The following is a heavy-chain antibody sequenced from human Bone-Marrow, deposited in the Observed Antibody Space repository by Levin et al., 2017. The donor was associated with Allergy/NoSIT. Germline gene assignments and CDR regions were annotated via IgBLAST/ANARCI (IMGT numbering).Heavy chain of an antibody. CDR2: IDPSDSYT. Sequence: GESLKISCQTSGYDFTKYWINWVRQMPGQGLEWIGRIDPSDSYTNYSPSFRGHVFISADRSINTAYLQWGSLKASDTATYFCVRLQYTGYPFSYYYYMDIWGKGTTVTVSS. V-gene: IGHV5-10-1*01. CDR3: VRLQYTGYPFSYYYYMDI. CDR1: GYDFTKYW. J-gene: IGHJ6*03. D-gene: IGHD5-12*01.